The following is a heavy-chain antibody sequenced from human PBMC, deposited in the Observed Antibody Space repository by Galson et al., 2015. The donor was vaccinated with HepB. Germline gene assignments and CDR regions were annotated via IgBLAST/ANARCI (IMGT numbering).Heavy chain of an antibody. CDR1: GYTFTSYA. Sequence: SVKVSCKASGYTFTSYAMHWVRQAPGQRLEWMGWINAGNGNTKYSQKFQGRVTITRDTSASTAYMELSSLRSEDTAVYYCARPSGSYVAFDIWGQGTMVTVSS. CDR2: INAGNGNT. V-gene: IGHV1-3*01. CDR3: ARPSGSYVAFDI. J-gene: IGHJ3*02. D-gene: IGHD1-26*01.